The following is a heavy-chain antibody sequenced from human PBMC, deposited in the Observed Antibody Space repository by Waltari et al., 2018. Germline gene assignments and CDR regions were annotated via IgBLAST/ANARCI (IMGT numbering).Heavy chain of an antibody. CDR1: GYTFTGQY. Sequence: QVQLVQSGAEVKKPGASVKVSCKASGYTFTGQYIHWVRQAPGQGLEWMGWIHPNSGDTNYAQKFQGRVTMTGDTSINTAYIELSSLRSDDTAIYYGAKSRDGYNFFDYWGQGALVTVSS. CDR2: IHPNSGDT. J-gene: IGHJ4*02. D-gene: IGHD5-12*01. V-gene: IGHV1-2*02. CDR3: AKSRDGYNFFDY.